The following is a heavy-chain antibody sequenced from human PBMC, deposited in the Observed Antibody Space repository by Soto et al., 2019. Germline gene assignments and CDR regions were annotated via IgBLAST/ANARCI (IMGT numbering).Heavy chain of an antibody. CDR3: ARERAILLWFGELSSFDY. D-gene: IGHD3-10*01. J-gene: IGHJ4*02. CDR1: GGSFSGYY. V-gene: IGHV4-34*01. Sequence: QVQLQQWGAGLLKPSETLSLTCAVYGGSFSGYYWSWIRQPPGKGLEWIGEINQSGSTNYNPSLKSRVTISVDTSKNQFSLKLSSVTAADTAVYYCARERAILLWFGELSSFDYWGQGTLVTVSS. CDR2: INQSGST.